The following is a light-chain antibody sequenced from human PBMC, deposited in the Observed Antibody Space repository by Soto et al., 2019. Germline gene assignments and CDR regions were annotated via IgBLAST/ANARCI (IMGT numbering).Light chain of an antibody. V-gene: IGLV1-36*01. Sequence: QSVLTQPPSVSEAPRQRVTISCSGSSSNIGNNAVNWHQQLPGKAPKLLIYYDDLLPSGVSDRFSGSKSGTSASLAISGLQSEDEADYYCAAWDDSLNGFYVFGTGTKVTVL. CDR3: AAWDDSLNGFYV. J-gene: IGLJ1*01. CDR1: SSNIGNNA. CDR2: YDD.